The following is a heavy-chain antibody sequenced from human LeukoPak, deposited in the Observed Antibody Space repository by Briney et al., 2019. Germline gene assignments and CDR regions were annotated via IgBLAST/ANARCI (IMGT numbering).Heavy chain of an antibody. CDR2: ISSSSSYI. CDR3: AREGTGSVGAYYYYMDV. J-gene: IGHJ6*03. Sequence: GGSLRLSCAASGFTFSSYSMNWVRQAPGKGLEWVSSISSSSSYIYYADSVKGRFTISRDNAKNSLYLQMNSLRAEDTAVYYCAREGTGSVGAYYYYMDVWGKGTTVTVSS. CDR1: GFTFSSYS. V-gene: IGHV3-21*04. D-gene: IGHD2-8*02.